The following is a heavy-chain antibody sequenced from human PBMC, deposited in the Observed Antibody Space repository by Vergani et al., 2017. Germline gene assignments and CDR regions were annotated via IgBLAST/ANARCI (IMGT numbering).Heavy chain of an antibody. CDR2: IIPILGIA. Sequence: QVQLVQSGAEVKKPGSSVKVSCKASGGTFSSYTISWVRQAPGQGLEWMGRIIPILGIANYAQKFQGRVTMTADKSTSTAYMELSSLRSEDTAVYYCARWSNYYYYYGMDVWGQGTTVTVSS. CDR1: GGTFSSYT. J-gene: IGHJ6*02. CDR3: ARWSNYYYYYGMDV. V-gene: IGHV1-69*02. D-gene: IGHD3-3*01.